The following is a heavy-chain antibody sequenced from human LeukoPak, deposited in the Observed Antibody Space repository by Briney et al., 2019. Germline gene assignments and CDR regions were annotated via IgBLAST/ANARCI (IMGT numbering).Heavy chain of an antibody. Sequence: GGSLRLSCAASGFTFSSYAMSWVRQAPGKGLEWVSAISGSGGSTYYADSVKGRFTISRDNAKNTLFLQMNSLRAEDTAVYFCARKTSALGGAFDIWGQGTMVTVSS. V-gene: IGHV3-23*01. CDR2: ISGSGGST. CDR1: GFTFSSYA. CDR3: ARKTSALGGAFDI. J-gene: IGHJ3*02.